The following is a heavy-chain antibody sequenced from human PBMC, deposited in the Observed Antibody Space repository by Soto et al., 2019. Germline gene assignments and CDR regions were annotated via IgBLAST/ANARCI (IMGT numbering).Heavy chain of an antibody. V-gene: IGHV1-3*01. CDR3: ANEPLGYCSGGGCYPPRYYFGY. J-gene: IGHJ4*02. Sequence: ASVKVCCKASVYTFTSYAIHWVRQAPGQRLEWMGWINAGNGNTKYSQKLQGRVTITRDTSASTAYMELSSLRSEDTAVYYCANEPLGYCSGGGCYPPRYYFGYWGQGTLVTVSS. D-gene: IGHD2-15*01. CDR2: INAGNGNT. CDR1: VYTFTSYA.